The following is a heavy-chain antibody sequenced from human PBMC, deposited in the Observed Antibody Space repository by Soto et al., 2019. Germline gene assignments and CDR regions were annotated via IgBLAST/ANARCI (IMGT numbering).Heavy chain of an antibody. V-gene: IGHV3-30-3*01. Sequence: QMQLVESGGGVVQPGGSLRLSCAASGFTFNYYPMHWVRQAPGKGLEWVAVVSFDGSNKYYADSVKGRFTISKDNSKNALYLQMNSLRGEDTAVYYCARLAGPLVAVLYIYPLDGREAMSDVDVWGQGTTVTVSS. J-gene: IGHJ6*02. CDR2: VSFDGSNK. CDR3: ARLAGPLVAVLYIYPLDGREAMSDVDV. D-gene: IGHD6-19*01. CDR1: GFTFNYYP.